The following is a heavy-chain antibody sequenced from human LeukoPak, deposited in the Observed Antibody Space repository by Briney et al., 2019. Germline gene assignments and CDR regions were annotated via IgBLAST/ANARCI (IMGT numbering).Heavy chain of an antibody. J-gene: IGHJ4*02. Sequence: PGGSLRLSCAASRFVFSDYSMNWVRQAPGKGLEWVSNIRGSGSGSGSGMYYADSVKGRFTISRDNAKNSLYLQMSSLRAEDTAFYYCARDNNWGFDFWGQGALVTVSS. CDR1: RFVFSDYS. D-gene: IGHD7-27*01. V-gene: IGHV3-48*04. CDR3: ARDNNWGFDF. CDR2: IRGSGSGSGSGM.